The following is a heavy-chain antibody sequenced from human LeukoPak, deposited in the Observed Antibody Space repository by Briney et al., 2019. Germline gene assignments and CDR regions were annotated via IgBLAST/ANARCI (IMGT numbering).Heavy chain of an antibody. J-gene: IGHJ4*02. D-gene: IGHD6-13*01. CDR3: SRDPPGIAASVSGG. CDR1: GFTVSNNY. V-gene: IGHV3-53*01. CDR2: IYSGGTT. Sequence: GGSLRLSCTASGFTVSNNYMNWVRQAPGKGLEWVALIYSGGTTNYADSVKGRFTISRDNSKNTLYLQMTNVRVEDTAVYYCSRDPPGIAASVSGGWGQGTLVTVSS.